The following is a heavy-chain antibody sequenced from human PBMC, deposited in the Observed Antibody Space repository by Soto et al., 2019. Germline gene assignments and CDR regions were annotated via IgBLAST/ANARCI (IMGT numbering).Heavy chain of an antibody. CDR2: IYYSGST. Sequence: SETLSLTCTVSGGSISSYYWSWIRQPPGKGLEWIGYIYYSGSTNYNPSLKSRVTISVDTSKNQFSLKLSSVTAADTAVYYCARRYGGTFDYWGEGTLVTVSS. CDR1: GGSISSYY. J-gene: IGHJ4*02. CDR3: ARRYGGTFDY. V-gene: IGHV4-59*08. D-gene: IGHD2-15*01.